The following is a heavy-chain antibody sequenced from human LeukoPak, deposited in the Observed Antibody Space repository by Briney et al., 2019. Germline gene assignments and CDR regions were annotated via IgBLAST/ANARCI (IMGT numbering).Heavy chain of an antibody. D-gene: IGHD5-12*01. CDR2: IGISSGNT. V-gene: IGHV3-48*01. CDR3: ARDHRYAFDN. J-gene: IGHJ4*01. Sequence: GGSLRLSCGASGFNFIDYSMNWVRQAPGKGLEGISYIGISSGNTKYADSVKGRFTISRDKARNSLYLQMNSLRVEDTAMYYCARDHRYAFDNWGHGTLVTVSS. CDR1: GFNFIDYS.